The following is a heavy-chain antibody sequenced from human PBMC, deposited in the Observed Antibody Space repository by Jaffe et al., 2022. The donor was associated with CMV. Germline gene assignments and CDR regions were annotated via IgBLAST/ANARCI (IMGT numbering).Heavy chain of an antibody. J-gene: IGHJ6*02. D-gene: IGHD3-10*01. Sequence: EVQLVESGGGLVKPGGSLRLSCAASGFTISSYTMTWVRQAPGKGLEWVSSISSSSSYIYYADSVKGRFTISRDNAKNSLYLQMNSLRAEDTAVYYCANPSKLGESLTPVHGLDVWGQGTTVTVSS. CDR2: ISSSSSYI. CDR1: GFTISSYT. CDR3: ANPSKLGESLTPVHGLDV. V-gene: IGHV3-21*02.